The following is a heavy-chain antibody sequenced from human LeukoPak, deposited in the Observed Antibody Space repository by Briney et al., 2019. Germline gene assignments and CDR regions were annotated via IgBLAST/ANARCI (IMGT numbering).Heavy chain of an antibody. D-gene: IGHD2-15*01. V-gene: IGHV3-30-3*01. CDR2: ISYDGSNK. Sequence: GGSLRLSCAASGFTFSSYAMPWVRQAPGKGLEWVAVISYDGSNKYYADSVKGRFTISRDNSKNTLYLQMNSLRAEDTAVYYCARGGGLGVVVRTANTFDIWGQGTMVTVSS. J-gene: IGHJ3*02. CDR1: GFTFSSYA. CDR3: ARGGGLGVVVRTANTFDI.